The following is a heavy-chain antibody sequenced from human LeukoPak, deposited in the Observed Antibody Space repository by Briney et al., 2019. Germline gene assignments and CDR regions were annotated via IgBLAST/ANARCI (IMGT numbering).Heavy chain of an antibody. V-gene: IGHV1-2*02. J-gene: IGHJ4*02. D-gene: IGHD6-13*01. Sequence: ASVKVSCKASGYIFTKYHMHWVRQAPGQGLEWMGWINPNSGGTDYAQKFQGRVTMTRDTSMSTAYMELSSLRSDDTAVYYCASRDSSDWFFYCGQGTLVTVSP. CDR3: ASRDSSDWFFY. CDR2: INPNSGGT. CDR1: GYIFTKYH.